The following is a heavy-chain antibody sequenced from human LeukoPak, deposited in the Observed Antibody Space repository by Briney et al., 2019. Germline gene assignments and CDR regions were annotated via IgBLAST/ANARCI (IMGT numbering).Heavy chain of an antibody. CDR3: ATGEHSVVAARYTFDY. CDR2: FDPEDGET. J-gene: IGHJ4*02. Sequence: ASVKVSCKVSGYTLTELPMHWVRQAPGKGLEWMGGFDPEDGETIYAQKFQGRVTMTEDTSTDTAYMELSSLRSEDTAVYYCATGEHSVVAARYTFDYWGQGTLVTVSS. D-gene: IGHD6-6*01. V-gene: IGHV1-24*01. CDR1: GYTLTELP.